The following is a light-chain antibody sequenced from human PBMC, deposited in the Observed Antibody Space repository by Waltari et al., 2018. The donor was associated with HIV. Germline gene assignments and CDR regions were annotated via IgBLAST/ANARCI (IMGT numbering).Light chain of an antibody. J-gene: IGLJ2*01. Sequence: SAVTQPASVSGLPGQSVPISCTGGDSDFGLSIYVSWYQQHPGQVPRLILFDVDSRAPGISDRFSGSKSGPTASLNISGLRAEDEADYYCASFTGDDTVLFGGGTKVTVL. CDR3: ASFTGDDTVL. V-gene: IGLV2-14*03. CDR2: DVD. CDR1: DSDFGLSIY.